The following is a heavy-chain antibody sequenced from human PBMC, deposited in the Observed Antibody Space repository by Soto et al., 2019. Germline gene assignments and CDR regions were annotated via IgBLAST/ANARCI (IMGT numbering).Heavy chain of an antibody. J-gene: IGHJ1*01. CDR2: ISDDSSYM. V-gene: IGHV3-21*06. Sequence: GGSLRLSCAASGFIFSAYTMNWVRQAPGKGLEWLSSISDDSSYMDYADSLRGRFTVSRDNARNSLYLQIDSLGVEDTAVYYCATPYYFNHWGPGTLVTVSS. CDR3: ATPYYFNH. CDR1: GFIFSAYT. D-gene: IGHD3-16*01.